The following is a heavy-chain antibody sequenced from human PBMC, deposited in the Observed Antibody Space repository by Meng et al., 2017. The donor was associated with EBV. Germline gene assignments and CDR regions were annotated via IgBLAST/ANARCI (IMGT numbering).Heavy chain of an antibody. Sequence: QGQLVQSGAGVKKPGASLKVSCKASGYTCTGYYMHWVRQAPGQGLEWMGRINPNSGGTNYAQKFQGRVTMTRDTSISTAYMELSRLRSDDTAVYYCAKGADLAAAGTFWFDPWGQGTLVTVSS. V-gene: IGHV1-2*06. CDR3: AKGADLAAAGTFWFDP. D-gene: IGHD6-13*01. CDR1: GYTCTGYY. J-gene: IGHJ5*02. CDR2: INPNSGGT.